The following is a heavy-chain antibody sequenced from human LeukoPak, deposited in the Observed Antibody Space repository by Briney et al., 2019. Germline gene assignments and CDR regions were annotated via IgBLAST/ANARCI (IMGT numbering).Heavy chain of an antibody. CDR1: GFTFNKYG. CDR2: IWHDGRNK. Sequence: PGRSLRLSCAASGFTFNKYGMHWVRQAPGKGLEWVAVIWHDGRNKYYADSVKGRFTVSRDNSKNTLYLQMSSLGAEDTAVYYCARDRGSDDPIDYWGQGTPVTVSS. D-gene: IGHD2-15*01. CDR3: ARDRGSDDPIDY. J-gene: IGHJ4*02. V-gene: IGHV3-33*01.